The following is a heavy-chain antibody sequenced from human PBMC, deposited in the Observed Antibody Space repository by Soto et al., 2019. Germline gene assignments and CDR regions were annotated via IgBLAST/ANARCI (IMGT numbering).Heavy chain of an antibody. D-gene: IGHD6-13*01. Sequence: GASVKVSCKASGYTFTSYAMHLVRQAPGQRLEWKGRINAGNGKTKNSQKFQGRVTITRDTSASTAYMELSSLRSEDTALYYCAREQQLVLYYYYGMDVWGQGTTVTVSS. V-gene: IGHV1-3*01. CDR2: INAGNGKT. J-gene: IGHJ6*02. CDR3: AREQQLVLYYYYGMDV. CDR1: GYTFTSYA.